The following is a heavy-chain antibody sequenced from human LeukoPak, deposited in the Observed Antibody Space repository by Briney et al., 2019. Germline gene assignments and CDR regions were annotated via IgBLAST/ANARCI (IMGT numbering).Heavy chain of an antibody. J-gene: IGHJ4*02. CDR2: ISGSGGST. D-gene: IGHD3-10*01. V-gene: IGHV3-23*01. CDR1: GFTFSSYG. CDR3: AKVTSRWFGELCGFDY. Sequence: GGSLRLSCAASGFTFSSYGMHWVRRAPGKGLEWVSAISGSGGSTYYADSVKGRFTISRDNSKNTLYLQMNSLRAEDTAVYYCAKVTSRWFGELCGFDYWGQGTLVTVSS.